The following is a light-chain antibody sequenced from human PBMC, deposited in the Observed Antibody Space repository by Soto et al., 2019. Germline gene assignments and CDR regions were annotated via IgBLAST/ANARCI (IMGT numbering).Light chain of an antibody. J-gene: IGKJ4*01. V-gene: IGKV3-15*01. CDR1: RSVSTN. CDR3: QQYDKTVPPVT. Sequence: DIILTQSPAIVSVSPGERATLSCRASRSVSTNLAWYQHKHGQAPRLLIYGASTRVPDIPPRFSGSGSGTEFTLTINYLKSEDFGVYYCQQYDKTVPPVTFGGGTKVEI. CDR2: GAS.